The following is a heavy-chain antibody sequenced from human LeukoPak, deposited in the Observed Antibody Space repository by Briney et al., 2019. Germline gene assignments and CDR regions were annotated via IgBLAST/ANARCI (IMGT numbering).Heavy chain of an antibody. CDR3: ARDQRSAKIDYGDYGY. CDR2: ISSSSSST. V-gene: IGHV3-11*05. Sequence: PGGSLRLSCAASGFTFSDYYMSWIRQAPGKGLEWVAYISSSSSSTNYADSVKGRFTISRDNAKNSLYLQMNSLRAEDTAVYYCARDQRSAKIDYGDYGYWGQGTLVTVSS. D-gene: IGHD4-17*01. CDR1: GFTFSDYY. J-gene: IGHJ4*02.